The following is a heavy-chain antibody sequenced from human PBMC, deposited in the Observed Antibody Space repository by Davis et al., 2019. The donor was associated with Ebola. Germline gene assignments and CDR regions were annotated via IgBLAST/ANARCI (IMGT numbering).Heavy chain of an antibody. CDR3: ARDHRPYSSSWYGEWFDP. V-gene: IGHV4-4*07. CDR1: GGSISSYY. D-gene: IGHD6-13*01. CDR2: IYTSGST. Sequence: PSETLSLTCTVSGGSISSYYWSWIRQPAGKGLEWIGRIYTSGSTNYNPSLKSRVTMSVDTSKNQFSLKLSSVTAADTAVYYCARDHRPYSSSWYGEWFDPWGQGTLVTVSS. J-gene: IGHJ5*02.